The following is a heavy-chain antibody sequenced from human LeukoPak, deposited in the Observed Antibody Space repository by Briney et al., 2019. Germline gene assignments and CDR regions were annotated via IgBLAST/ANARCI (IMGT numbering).Heavy chain of an antibody. CDR2: IWYDGSNK. CDR3: ARDRTRDCSGGGCYRHYFDY. CDR1: GFTFSSYG. J-gene: IGHJ4*02. Sequence: PGRSLRLSCAASGFTFSSYGMHWVRQAPGKGLEWMAIIWYDGSNKYYADSVRSRFTISRDNSKNTLYLQMNSLRAEDTAMYYCARDRTRDCSGGGCYRHYFDYWGQGTLVTVSS. V-gene: IGHV3-33*08. D-gene: IGHD2-15*01.